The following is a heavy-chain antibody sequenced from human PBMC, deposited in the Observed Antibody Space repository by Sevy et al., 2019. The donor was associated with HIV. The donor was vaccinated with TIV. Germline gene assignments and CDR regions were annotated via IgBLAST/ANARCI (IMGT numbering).Heavy chain of an antibody. CDR1: GFTFSSYS. CDR2: ISSSSSYI. J-gene: IGHJ5*02. CDR3: ARGSPYYYGSGSLDWFDP. V-gene: IGHV3-21*01. D-gene: IGHD3-10*01. Sequence: GGSLRLSCAASGFTFSSYSMNWVRQAPGKGLEWVSSISSSSSYIYYADSVKGRFAISRDNAKNSLYLQMNSLRAEDTAVYYCARGSPYYYGSGSLDWFDPWGQGTLVTVSS.